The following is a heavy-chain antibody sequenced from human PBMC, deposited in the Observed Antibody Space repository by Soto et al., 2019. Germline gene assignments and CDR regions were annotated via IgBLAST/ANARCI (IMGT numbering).Heavy chain of an antibody. CDR2: IIPIFGTA. CDR3: ARVDGNYDILTGYSTIYYGMYX. J-gene: IGHJ6*02. Sequence: SGKVSCKSSGGTFSSYAISWVRQAPGQGLGWMGGIIPIFGTANYAQKFQGRFTITADESTSTAYMELSRLRSEDTAVYYCARVDGNYDILTGYSTIYYGMYXWGQGTTLTVS. CDR1: GGTFSSYA. V-gene: IGHV1-69*13. D-gene: IGHD3-9*01.